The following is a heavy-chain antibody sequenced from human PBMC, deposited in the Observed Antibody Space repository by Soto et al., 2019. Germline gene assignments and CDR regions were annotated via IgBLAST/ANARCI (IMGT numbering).Heavy chain of an antibody. CDR2: INPNSGGT. Sequence: ASVKVSCKASGYTFTGYYMHWVRQAPGQGLEWMGWINPNSGGTNYAQKFQGWVTMTRDTSISTAYMELSRLRSDDTAVYYCARDRKSITLIVVADRVGMDVWGQGTTVTVSS. D-gene: IGHD3-22*01. CDR1: GYTFTGYY. CDR3: ARDRKSITLIVVADRVGMDV. V-gene: IGHV1-2*04. J-gene: IGHJ6*02.